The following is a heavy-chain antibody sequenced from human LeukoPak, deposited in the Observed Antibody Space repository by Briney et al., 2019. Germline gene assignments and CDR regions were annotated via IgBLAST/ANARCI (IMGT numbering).Heavy chain of an antibody. Sequence: GGSLRLSCAASGFTFSSESMNWVRQAPGKGLEWLSYVSSSSSSIYYADSVKGRFTISRDNAKNSLYLQMNSLRAEDTAVYYCAKSYCGGDCRDYWGQGTLVTVSS. CDR3: AKSYCGGDCRDY. J-gene: IGHJ4*02. V-gene: IGHV3-48*01. CDR1: GFTFSSES. D-gene: IGHD2-21*02. CDR2: VSSSSSSI.